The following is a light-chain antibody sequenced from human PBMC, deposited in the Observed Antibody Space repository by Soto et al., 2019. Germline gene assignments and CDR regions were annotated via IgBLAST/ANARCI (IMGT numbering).Light chain of an antibody. J-gene: IGKJ5*01. CDR1: QSVSSN. Sequence: EIVMTQSPASLSVSPGERATISCRASQSVSSNLAWYQQKPGQAPRLLISGASTRAPGIPVRFSGSGSGTEFTLTISSLQSEDFAVYYCQHYNNWSTFGQGTRLEIK. CDR3: QHYNNWST. CDR2: GAS. V-gene: IGKV3-15*01.